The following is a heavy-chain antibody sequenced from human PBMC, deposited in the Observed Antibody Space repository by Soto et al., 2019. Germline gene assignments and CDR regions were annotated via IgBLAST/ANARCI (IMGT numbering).Heavy chain of an antibody. J-gene: IGHJ5*02. CDR2: ISGSSGST. CDR3: AKDISSAWTKNWFDP. V-gene: IGHV3-23*01. D-gene: IGHD3-22*01. Sequence: GGSLRLSCAASGFTFSSYAMSWVRQAPGKGLEWASAISGSSGSTSYADSVKGRFTISRDNSKNTLYLQMNSLRAEDTAVYYCAKDISSAWTKNWFDPWGKGTLVTVSS. CDR1: GFTFSSYA.